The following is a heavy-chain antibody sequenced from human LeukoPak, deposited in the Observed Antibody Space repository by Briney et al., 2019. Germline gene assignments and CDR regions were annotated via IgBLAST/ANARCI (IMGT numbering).Heavy chain of an antibody. CDR3: ARSLPGTMLRGYGIDV. CDR2: IYPWASHT. J-gene: IGHJ6*02. Sequence: GESLKISCKGSGYSFATYWIGWVRQMPGKGPELIGIIYPWASHTRYSPSFQGQIPNSGDKFTSPAYLQWSSLKVSDTGTYYCARSLPGTMLRGYGIDVWGQGNTVPV. CDR1: GYSFATYW. D-gene: IGHD3-10*01. V-gene: IGHV5-51*01.